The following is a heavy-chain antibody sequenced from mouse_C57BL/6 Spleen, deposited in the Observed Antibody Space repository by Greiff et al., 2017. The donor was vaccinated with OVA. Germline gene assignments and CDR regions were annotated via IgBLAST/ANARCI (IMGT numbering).Heavy chain of an antibody. Sequence: QVQLQQSGAELVKPGASVKISCKASGYAFSSYWMNWVKQRPGEGLEWIGQIYPGDGDTNYNGKFKGKATLTADNSSSAAYMQRSSLTSEYSAVYFCARGPVKDYFDYWGQGTTLTVSS. V-gene: IGHV1-80*01. J-gene: IGHJ2*01. CDR3: ARGPVKDYFDY. D-gene: IGHD1-1*01. CDR2: IYPGDGDT. CDR1: GYAFSSYW.